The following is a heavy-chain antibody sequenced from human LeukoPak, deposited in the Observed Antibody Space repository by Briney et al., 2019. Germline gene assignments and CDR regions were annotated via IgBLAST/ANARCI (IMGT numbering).Heavy chain of an antibody. CDR1: GFTFSSYG. V-gene: IGHV3-9*01. Sequence: GRSLRLSCAASGFTFSSYGMHWVGQAPGKGLEGFSGISWNSGSIGYADSVKGRFTISRDNAKNSLYLQMNSLRAEDTALYYCAKDEADCSGGSCYGAFDIWGQGTMVTVSS. CDR2: ISWNSGSI. J-gene: IGHJ3*02. D-gene: IGHD2-15*01. CDR3: AKDEADCSGGSCYGAFDI.